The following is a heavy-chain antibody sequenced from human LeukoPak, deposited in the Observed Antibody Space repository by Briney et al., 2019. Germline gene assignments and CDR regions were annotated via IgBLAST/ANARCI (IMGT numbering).Heavy chain of an antibody. CDR1: GYTFTSYD. Sequence: GASVKVSCKASGYTFTSYDINWVLQATGQGLEWMGWMNPNSGNTGYAQKFQGRVTMTRNTSISTAYMELSSLRSEDTAVYYCARARSRTMVWGVRLYWFDPWGQGTLVTVSS. J-gene: IGHJ5*02. D-gene: IGHD3-10*01. CDR2: MNPNSGNT. V-gene: IGHV1-8*01. CDR3: ARARSRTMVWGVRLYWFDP.